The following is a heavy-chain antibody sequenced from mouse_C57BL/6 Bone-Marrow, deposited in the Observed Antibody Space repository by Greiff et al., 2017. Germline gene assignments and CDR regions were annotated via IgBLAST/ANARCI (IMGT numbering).Heavy chain of an antibody. CDR3: ARSSTFFYYFDY. D-gene: IGHD5-1*01. Sequence: VKLQESGAELVKPGASVKMSCKASGYTFTTYPIEWMKQNHGKSLEWIGNFHPYNDDTKYNEKFKGKATLTVEKSSNTVYLELSRLTSDDSAVYYCARSSTFFYYFDYRGQGTTHTVSS. CDR1: GYTFTTYP. V-gene: IGHV1-47*01. CDR2: FHPYNDDT. J-gene: IGHJ2*01.